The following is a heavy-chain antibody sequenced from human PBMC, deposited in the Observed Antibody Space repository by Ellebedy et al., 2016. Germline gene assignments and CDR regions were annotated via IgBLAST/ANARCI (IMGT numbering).Heavy chain of an antibody. Sequence: GESLKISCAASGFTFSDYAMHWVRQAPGKGLEYVSAINYNGGNTYYANSVKGRFTISRDNSKNTLHLQMGSLRAEDMAVYYCARGGYSYAHFDYWGQGTLVTVSS. J-gene: IGHJ4*02. D-gene: IGHD5-18*01. CDR1: GFTFSDYA. CDR2: INYNGGNT. CDR3: ARGGYSYAHFDY. V-gene: IGHV3-64*01.